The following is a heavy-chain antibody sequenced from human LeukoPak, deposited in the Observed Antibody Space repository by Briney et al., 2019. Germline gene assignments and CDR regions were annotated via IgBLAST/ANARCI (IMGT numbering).Heavy chain of an antibody. CDR3: AREWWGYDVLTGDNWFDP. D-gene: IGHD3-9*01. Sequence: ASVKVSCKASGYTFTGYYMHWVRQAPGQGLEWMGWINPNGGGTNYAQKFQGRVTMTRDTSISTAYMELSRLRSDDTAVYYCAREWWGYDVLTGDNWFDPWGQGTLVTVSS. CDR1: GYTFTGYY. CDR2: INPNGGGT. J-gene: IGHJ5*02. V-gene: IGHV1-2*02.